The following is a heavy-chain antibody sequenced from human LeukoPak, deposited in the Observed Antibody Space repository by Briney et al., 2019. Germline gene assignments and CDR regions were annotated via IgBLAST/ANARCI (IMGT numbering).Heavy chain of an antibody. V-gene: IGHV1-69*06. CDR2: IIPIFGTP. D-gene: IGHD3-10*01. CDR3: ARGRSSMVRGYYYYYMDV. J-gene: IGHJ6*03. CDR1: GGTFSSYA. Sequence: SVKVSCKASGGTFSSYAISWVRQAPGQGLEWMGGIIPIFGTPNYAQKFQGRVTITAGKSTSTAYMELSSLRSEDTAVYYCARGRSSMVRGYYYYYMDVWGKGTTVTISS.